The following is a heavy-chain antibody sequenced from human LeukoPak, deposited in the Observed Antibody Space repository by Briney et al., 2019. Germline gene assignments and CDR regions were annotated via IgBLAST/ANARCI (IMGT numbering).Heavy chain of an antibody. CDR3: AGCGFTRGTTRPFDY. Sequence: ASVKVSCKASGYTFTSYGISWVRQAPGQGLEWMGGIIPIFGTANYAQKFQGRVTITADESTSTAYMELSSLRSEDTAVYYCAGCGFTRGTTRPFDYWGQGTLVTVSS. D-gene: IGHD1-7*01. CDR2: IIPIFGTA. CDR1: GYTFTSYG. V-gene: IGHV1-69*13. J-gene: IGHJ4*02.